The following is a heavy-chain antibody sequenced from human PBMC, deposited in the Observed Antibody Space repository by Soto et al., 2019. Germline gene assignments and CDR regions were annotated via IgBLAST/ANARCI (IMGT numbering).Heavy chain of an antibody. Sequence: QVQLVESGGGVVQPGGSLRLSCAASGFTFSSYAMHWVRQAPGKGLEWVAVIAYDGRNKYYADSVKGRFTISRDNSKNKLYLQINSLRIEDTAVYYCARELERVFDYWGQGTLVTVSS. D-gene: IGHD1-1*01. V-gene: IGHV3-30*04. J-gene: IGHJ4*02. CDR3: ARELERVFDY. CDR1: GFTFSSYA. CDR2: IAYDGRNK.